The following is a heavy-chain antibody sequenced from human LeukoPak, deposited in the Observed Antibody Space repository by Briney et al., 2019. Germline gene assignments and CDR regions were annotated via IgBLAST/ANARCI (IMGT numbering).Heavy chain of an antibody. D-gene: IGHD3-22*01. CDR3: AKESWDYYDSSGYWYYFDY. CDR1: GFTFTTYG. J-gene: IGHJ4*02. V-gene: IGHV3-30*02. CDR2: IYPDGNNK. Sequence: PGGSLRLSCAASGFTFTTYGMHWVRQAPGKGLEWVACIYPDGNNKDYADSVKGRFTISRDNSKNALYLQMNSLRAEDTAVYYCAKESWDYYDSSGYWYYFDYWGQGTLVTVSS.